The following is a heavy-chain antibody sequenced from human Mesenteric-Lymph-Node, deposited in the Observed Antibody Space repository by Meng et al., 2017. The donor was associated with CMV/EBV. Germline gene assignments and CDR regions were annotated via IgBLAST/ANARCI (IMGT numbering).Heavy chain of an antibody. D-gene: IGHD6-13*01. CDR3: ALRLSSSWYFDY. CDR1: GFSLSTSGVG. Sequence: FAGFSLSTSGVGVGWIRQPPGKALEWLALIYWDDDKSYSPSLKSRLTITKDTSKNQVVLTMTNMDPVDTATYYCALRLSSSWYFDYWGQGTLVTVSS. V-gene: IGHV2-5*02. J-gene: IGHJ4*02. CDR2: IYWDDDK.